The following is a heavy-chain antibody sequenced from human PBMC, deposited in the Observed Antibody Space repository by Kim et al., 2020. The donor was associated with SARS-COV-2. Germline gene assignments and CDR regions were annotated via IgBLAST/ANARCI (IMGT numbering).Heavy chain of an antibody. Sequence: GGSLRLSCAASGFTFSSYAMSWVRQAPGKGLEWVSAISGSGGSTYYADSVKGRFTISRDNSKNTLYLQMNSLRAEDTAVYYCAKDARSTMVRGAKTFWYYYYGMDVWGQGTTVTVSS. CDR3: AKDARSTMVRGAKTFWYYYYGMDV. CDR2: ISGSGGST. CDR1: GFTFSSYA. J-gene: IGHJ6*02. D-gene: IGHD3-10*01. V-gene: IGHV3-23*01.